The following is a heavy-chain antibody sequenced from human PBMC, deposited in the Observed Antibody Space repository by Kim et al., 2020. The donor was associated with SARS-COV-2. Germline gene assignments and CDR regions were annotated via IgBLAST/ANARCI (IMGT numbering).Heavy chain of an antibody. V-gene: IGHV3-30*04. D-gene: IGHD3-10*01. CDR3: GRDSGLGSPEALGP. CDR2: MSYDGGNQ. Sequence: GGSLRLSCEASGVSFSDYALHWVRQAPGKGLEWVAVMSYDGGNQYYADSVKGRFTISRDNSKNMLFLQMDSLRPEDTAVYYCGRDSGLGSPEALGPWGQGTLVIVS. CDR1: GVSFSDYA. J-gene: IGHJ5*02.